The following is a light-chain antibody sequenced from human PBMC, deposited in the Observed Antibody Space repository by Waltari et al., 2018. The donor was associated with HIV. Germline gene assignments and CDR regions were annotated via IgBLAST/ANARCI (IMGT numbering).Light chain of an antibody. J-gene: IGLJ3*02. V-gene: IGLV2-23*02. CDR3: CSYAGSSTFV. CDR2: EVS. CDR1: SSDVGSYNL. Sequence: QSALTQPASVSGSPGQSITISCTGTSSDVGSYNLVSWYQQHPGKAPKLMIYEVSKRPSGVSTPFSGSKSGNTASLTISGLQAEDEADYYCCSYAGSSTFVFGGGTKLTVL.